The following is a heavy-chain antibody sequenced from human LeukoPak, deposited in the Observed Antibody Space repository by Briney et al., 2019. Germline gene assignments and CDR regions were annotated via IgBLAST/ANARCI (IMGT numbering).Heavy chain of an antibody. CDR1: GGSFSGYY. CDR2: INHSGST. V-gene: IGHV4-34*01. CDR3: ARGLPPRRGFDY. J-gene: IGHJ4*02. Sequence: SETLPLTCAVYGGSFSGYYWSWIRQPPGKGLEWIGEINHSGSTNYNPSLKSRVTISVDTSKNQFSLKLSSVTAADTAVYYCARGLPPRRGFDYWGQGTLVTVSS.